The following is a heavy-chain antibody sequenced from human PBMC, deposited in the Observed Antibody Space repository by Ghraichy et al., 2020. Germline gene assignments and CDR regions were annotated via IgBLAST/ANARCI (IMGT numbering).Heavy chain of an antibody. CDR3: ARDLEVDIVATTLGFDY. Sequence: GGSLRLSCAASGFTFSSYSMNWVRQAPGKGLEWVSSISSSSSYIYYADSVKGRFTISRDNAKNSLYLQMNSLRAEDTAVYYCARDLEVDIVATTLGFDYWGQGTLVTVSS. J-gene: IGHJ4*02. CDR2: ISSSSSYI. D-gene: IGHD5-12*01. CDR1: GFTFSSYS. V-gene: IGHV3-21*01.